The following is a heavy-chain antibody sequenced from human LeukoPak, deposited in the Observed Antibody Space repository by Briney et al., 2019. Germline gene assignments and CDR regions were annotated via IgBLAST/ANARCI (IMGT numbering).Heavy chain of an antibody. D-gene: IGHD6-13*01. V-gene: IGHV3-30*18. CDR3: AKDQNSSSWYEGTFDI. Sequence: GGSLRLSCAASGFTFSSYGMHWVRQAPGKGLEWVAVISYDGSNKYYADSVKGRFTISRDNSRNTLYLQMNSLRAEDTAAYYCAKDQNSSSWYEGTFDIWGQGTMVTVSS. J-gene: IGHJ3*02. CDR2: ISYDGSNK. CDR1: GFTFSSYG.